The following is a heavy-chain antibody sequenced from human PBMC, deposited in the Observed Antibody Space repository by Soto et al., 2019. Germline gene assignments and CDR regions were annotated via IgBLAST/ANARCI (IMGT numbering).Heavy chain of an antibody. Sequence: AGRSMRRSCVALGLTVHGKQYITWDRLDPGKGLGWVSALYDVDGTYYADSAKGRFTISRDNSNNIIYLQMNSLGPDDTAVHYCASWREREHAYDSWRLGTRDIVSS. CDR2: LYDVDGT. J-gene: IGHJ3*02. CDR3: ASWREREHAYDS. CDR1: GLTVHGKQY. V-gene: IGHV3-53*01. D-gene: IGHD1-1*01.